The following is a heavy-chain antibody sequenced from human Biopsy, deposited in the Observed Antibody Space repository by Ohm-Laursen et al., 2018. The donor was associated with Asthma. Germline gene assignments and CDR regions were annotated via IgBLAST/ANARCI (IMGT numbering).Heavy chain of an antibody. D-gene: IGHD2-8*01. Sequence: SETLSLTCALNRGPFRGYVWAWIRQPPGKGLEWIGELPQGGATTVNPSLKSRVTISMDPSKSQLYLSLRSLTAADTAVYYCASGPQWSGLDIWGQGTTVTVSS. CDR3: ASGPQWSGLDI. J-gene: IGHJ6*02. V-gene: IGHV4-34*01. CDR2: LPQGGAT. CDR1: RGPFRGYV.